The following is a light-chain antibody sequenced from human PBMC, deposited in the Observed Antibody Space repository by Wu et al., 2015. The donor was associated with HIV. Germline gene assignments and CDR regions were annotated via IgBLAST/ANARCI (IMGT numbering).Light chain of an antibody. V-gene: IGKV1-5*03. CDR2: EAS. CDR3: QQYRSYVT. Sequence: DIQMTQSPSTLSASVGDRVTITCRASQSVNRWLAWYQQKPGKAPKLLMYEASNLQSGVPSRFSGSGSGAEFTLTISNLQPDDFATYYCQQYRSYVTFGPGTKVDIK. J-gene: IGKJ3*01. CDR1: QSVNRW.